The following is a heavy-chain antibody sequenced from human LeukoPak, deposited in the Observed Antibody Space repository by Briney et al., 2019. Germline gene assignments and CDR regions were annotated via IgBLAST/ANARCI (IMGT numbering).Heavy chain of an antibody. CDR1: GFTFEDYA. V-gene: IGHV3-43*02. Sequence: GGSLRLSCAASGFTFEDYAMHWVRQAAGKGLEWVAFISGVGGSTYYAVSVKGRFTISRDNSKNSLYLQMNSLTTEDTALYYCAKDSRGGITIFGVADNWFDPWGQGTLVTVSS. CDR2: ISGVGGST. J-gene: IGHJ5*02. CDR3: AKDSRGGITIFGVADNWFDP. D-gene: IGHD3-3*01.